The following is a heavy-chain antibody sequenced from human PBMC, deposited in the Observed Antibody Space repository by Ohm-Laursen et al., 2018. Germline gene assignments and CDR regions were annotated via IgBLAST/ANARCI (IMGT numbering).Heavy chain of an antibody. D-gene: IGHD2-21*01. CDR1: GFTLNTYA. V-gene: IGHV3-23*01. J-gene: IGHJ6*02. CDR2: LRGSST. Sequence: SLRLSCTASGFTLNTYAMSWVRRAPGKGLEWVSSLRGSSTKYADSVKGRFTISGDNSKNTLFLQLNSLKVEDTAVYYCAKGNCTTNNCSKFCGMDVWGQGTTVTVSS. CDR3: AKGNCTTNNCSKFCGMDV.